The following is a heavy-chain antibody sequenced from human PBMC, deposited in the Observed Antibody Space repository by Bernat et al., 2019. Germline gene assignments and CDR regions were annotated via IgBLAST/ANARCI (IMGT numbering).Heavy chain of an antibody. CDR3: ARQGGYWSGGTCDPYWYFDL. Sequence: QLQLRESGPGLVKPSETLSLTCTVSGGSISSSSYYWGWIRQPPGKGLEGMGSISYSGSSDDNPSLKSRVTISVEPSKNQFSLKLNSVTAADTAVYYCARQGGYWSGGTCDPYWYFDLWGRGTLVTVSS. J-gene: IGHJ2*01. CDR1: GGSISSSSYY. CDR2: ISYSGSS. D-gene: IGHD2-15*01. V-gene: IGHV4-39*01.